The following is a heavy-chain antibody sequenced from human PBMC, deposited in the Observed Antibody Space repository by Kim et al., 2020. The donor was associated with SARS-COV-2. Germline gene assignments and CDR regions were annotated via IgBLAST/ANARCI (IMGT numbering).Heavy chain of an antibody. CDR1: GFTFDDYG. J-gene: IGHJ6*02. V-gene: IGHV3-20*01. CDR3: ARDRSRATALHYYGMDV. D-gene: IGHD5-12*01. Sequence: GGSLRLSCAASGFTFDDYGMSWVRQAPGKGLEWVSGINWNGGSTGYADSVKGRFTISRDNAKNSLCLQMNSLRAEDTALYHCARDRSRATALHYYGMDVWGQGTTVTVSS. CDR2: INWNGGST.